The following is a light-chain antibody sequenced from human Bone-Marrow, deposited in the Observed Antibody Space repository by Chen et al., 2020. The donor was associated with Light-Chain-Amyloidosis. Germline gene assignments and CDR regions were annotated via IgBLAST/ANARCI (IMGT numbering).Light chain of an antibody. CDR2: GAS. CDR3: QQRNNWPLT. J-gene: IGKJ4*01. V-gene: IGKV3-15*01. Sequence: EIVMTQSPATLSVSPGESATLSCRASQNINNNFAWYQQKPGQAPWLLMHGASTRATGIPARFSGRGSRTEFTLTISSLQPEEFAVYYCQQRNNWPLTFGGGTKVEI. CDR1: QNINNN.